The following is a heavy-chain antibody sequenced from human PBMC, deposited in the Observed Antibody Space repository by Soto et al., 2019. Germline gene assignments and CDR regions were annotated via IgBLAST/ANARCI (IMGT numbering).Heavy chain of an antibody. D-gene: IGHD3-10*01. Sequence: QLQLQESGPGLVKPLETLSLTCTVSGVSISSTSYYWAWIRQPPGKGLEWIGSIYYSGSTYNNPSLKSRVTTSVDTSKNQFSLKLSSVTAADTAVYYCARLEQLWFGEHKWFDPWGQGTLVTVSS. CDR1: GVSISSTSYY. CDR3: ARLEQLWFGEHKWFDP. CDR2: IYYSGST. J-gene: IGHJ5*02. V-gene: IGHV4-39*01.